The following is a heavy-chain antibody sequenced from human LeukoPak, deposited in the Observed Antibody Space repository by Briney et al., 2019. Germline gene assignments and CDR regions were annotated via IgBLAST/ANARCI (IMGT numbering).Heavy chain of an antibody. Sequence: PGGSLRLSCAASGFTFDDYAMHWVRQAPGKGLEWVSLISGDGGSTYYADSVKGRFTISRDNSKNSLYLQMNSLSTEDTALYYCAKALHVLLWFVQSCLDYWGQGTLVTVSS. CDR1: GFTFDDYA. CDR3: AKALHVLLWFVQSCLDY. V-gene: IGHV3-43*02. D-gene: IGHD3-10*01. CDR2: ISGDGGST. J-gene: IGHJ4*02.